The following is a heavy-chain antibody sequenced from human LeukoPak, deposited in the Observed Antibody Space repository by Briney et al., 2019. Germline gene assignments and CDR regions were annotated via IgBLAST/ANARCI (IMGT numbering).Heavy chain of an antibody. J-gene: IGHJ3*02. CDR2: IYTSGST. CDR1: GGSISSYY. CDR3: ARDEDWSGYYGAFDI. D-gene: IGHD3-3*01. V-gene: IGHV4-4*07. Sequence: SETLSLTCTVSGGSISSYYWSWIRQPAGKGLEWIGRIYTSGSTNYNPSLKSRVTMSVDTSKNQFSLKLSSVTAADTAVYYCARDEDWSGYYGAFDIWGQGTMVTVSS.